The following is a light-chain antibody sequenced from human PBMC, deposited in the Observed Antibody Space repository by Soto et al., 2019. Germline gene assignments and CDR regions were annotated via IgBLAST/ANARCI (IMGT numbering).Light chain of an antibody. CDR3: SSYTSRSSHYV. CDR2: EVS. CDR1: NSDIGDYNY. J-gene: IGLJ1*01. Sequence: QSALTQPASVSGSPGQSITISCTGTNSDIGDYNYVSWYQQHPGRAPKLIISEVSNRPSGVSNRFFGSKPGNAASLTISGLQAEDEADYYCSSYTSRSSHYVFGTGTKVTV. V-gene: IGLV2-14*01.